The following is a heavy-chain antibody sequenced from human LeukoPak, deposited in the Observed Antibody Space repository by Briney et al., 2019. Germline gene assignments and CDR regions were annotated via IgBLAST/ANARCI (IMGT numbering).Heavy chain of an antibody. V-gene: IGHV3-48*03. CDR1: GFTFSSYE. CDR3: AREGYDILTGYYYNWFDP. Sequence: GGSLRLSCAASGFTFSSYEMNWVRQAPGKGLEWVSYISSSGSTIYYADSVKGRFTISRDNAKNSLYLQMNSLRAEDTAVYYCAREGYDILTGYYYNWFDPWGQGTLVTVSS. CDR2: ISSSGSTI. D-gene: IGHD3-9*01. J-gene: IGHJ5*02.